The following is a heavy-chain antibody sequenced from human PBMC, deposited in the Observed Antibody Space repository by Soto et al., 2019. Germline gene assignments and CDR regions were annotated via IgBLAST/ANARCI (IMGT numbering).Heavy chain of an antibody. V-gene: IGHV1-18*04. CDR2: ISAYNGDT. Sequence: ASVKVSCKASGYIFNNYGINWVRQAPGQGLEWMGWISAYNGDTNYVQNLQGRVTMTTDTSTSTAYLELRSLRSDDTAVYYCARASSSWYNYYYGMDVWGQETTDTVSS. CDR3: ARASSSWYNYYYGMDV. J-gene: IGHJ6*02. CDR1: GYIFNNYG. D-gene: IGHD6-13*01.